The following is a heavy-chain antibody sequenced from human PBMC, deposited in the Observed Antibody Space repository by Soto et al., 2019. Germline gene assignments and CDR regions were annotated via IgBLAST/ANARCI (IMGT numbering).Heavy chain of an antibody. Sequence: PSETLSLTCTVSGGSISSGGYYWSWIRQHPGKGLEWIGYIYYSGSTYYNPSLKSRVTISVDTSKNQFSLKLSSVTAADTAVYYCARDRFSHEHYYYGMDVWGQGTTVTVSS. D-gene: IGHD3-3*01. J-gene: IGHJ6*02. CDR2: IYYSGST. V-gene: IGHV4-31*03. CDR3: ARDRFSHEHYYYGMDV. CDR1: GGSISSGGYY.